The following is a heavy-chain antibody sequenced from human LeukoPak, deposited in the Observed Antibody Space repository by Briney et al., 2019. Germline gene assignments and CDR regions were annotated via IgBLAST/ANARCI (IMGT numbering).Heavy chain of an antibody. Sequence: SETLSLTCTVSGGSISSYYWSWIRQPPGKGLEWIGYIYYSGSTSYNPSLKSRVTISVDTSKNQFSLKLSSVTAADTAVYYCARLEFGLAYDSSGYYRWFDPWGQGTLVTVSS. CDR3: ARLEFGLAYDSSGYYRWFDP. J-gene: IGHJ5*02. V-gene: IGHV4-59*08. CDR1: GGSISSYY. D-gene: IGHD3-22*01. CDR2: IYYSGST.